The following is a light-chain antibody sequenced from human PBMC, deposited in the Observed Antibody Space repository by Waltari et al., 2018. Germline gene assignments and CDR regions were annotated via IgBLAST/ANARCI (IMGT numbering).Light chain of an antibody. J-gene: IGKJ2*01. V-gene: IGKV3-15*01. CDR1: QIVTTN. CDR2: GAS. CDR3: HQYNDGPPFN. Sequence: EIVMTQSPATLSVSPGDSANSSCRASQIVTTNPACYQQKPAQPPRLLIYGASTRATDIPARFSGSGSGTEFTLTITSLQSEDFAVYYCHQYNDGPPFNFGQGTKLEIK.